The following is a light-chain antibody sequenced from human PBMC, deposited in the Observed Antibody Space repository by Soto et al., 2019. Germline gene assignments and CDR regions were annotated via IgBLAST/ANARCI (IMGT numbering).Light chain of an antibody. V-gene: IGLV2-8*01. J-gene: IGLJ1*01. CDR2: EVS. CDR1: SSDVGGYNF. Sequence: QSALTQPPSASGSPGQSVTISCTGTSSDVGGYNFVSWYQQHPGKSPKLMIYEVSKRPSGVPDRFSGSKSGNTASLTVSGLQAEDDADYYRSSDAGSGIYVFGTGTKVTVL. CDR3: SSDAGSGIYV.